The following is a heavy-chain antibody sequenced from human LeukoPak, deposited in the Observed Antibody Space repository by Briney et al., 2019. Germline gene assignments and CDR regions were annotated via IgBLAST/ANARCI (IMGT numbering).Heavy chain of an antibody. CDR3: ARDPHCSSASCYAGGDAFDI. Sequence: PSQTLSLTCTVSGGSISSGDYYWSWIRQPPGKGLEWIGYIYYSGSTYYNPSLKSRVTISVDTSKNQFSLKLSSVTAADTAVYYCARDPHCSSASCYAGGDAFDIWGQGTMVTVSS. CDR2: IYYSGST. J-gene: IGHJ3*02. V-gene: IGHV4-30-4*01. CDR1: GGSISSGDYY. D-gene: IGHD2-2*01.